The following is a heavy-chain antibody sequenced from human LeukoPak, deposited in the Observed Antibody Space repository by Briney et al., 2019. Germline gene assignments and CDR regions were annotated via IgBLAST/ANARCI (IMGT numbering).Heavy chain of an antibody. CDR2: LDPSDGST. Sequence: ASVKVSCKASGNTFTSHYLHWVRQAPGQGLEWMGILDPSDGSTTYAQNFQGRVTMTRDTSTNTLYMDSSSLRSDDTAVYYCARLGPVSYWGQGTLVTVSS. CDR1: GNTFTSHY. CDR3: ARLGPVSY. D-gene: IGHD4-17*01. J-gene: IGHJ4*02. V-gene: IGHV1-46*01.